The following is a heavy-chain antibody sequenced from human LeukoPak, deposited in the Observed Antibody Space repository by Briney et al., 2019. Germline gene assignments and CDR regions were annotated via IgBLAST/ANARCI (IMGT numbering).Heavy chain of an antibody. D-gene: IGHD3-22*01. J-gene: IGHJ4*02. CDR1: GGSISSYY. Sequence: SETLSLTCTVSGGSISSYYWSWIRQPPGKGLEWIGYIYYSGSTDYNPSLKSRVTISVDTAKNQFSLKLSSVTAADTAVYYCARVAVPDYYDMSSNFDYWGQGTLVTVSS. CDR2: IYYSGST. CDR3: ARVAVPDYYDMSSNFDY. V-gene: IGHV4-59*01.